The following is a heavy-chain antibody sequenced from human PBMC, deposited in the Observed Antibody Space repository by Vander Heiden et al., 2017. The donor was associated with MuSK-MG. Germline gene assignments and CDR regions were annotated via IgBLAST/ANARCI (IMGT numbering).Heavy chain of an antibody. CDR1: GFTCSSYD. V-gene: IGHV3-23*01. CDR2: ISGSGGST. CDR3: ANDRTRRDAFDI. Sequence: EVQLLESGGGLVQPGGSLRLSCSASGFTCSSYDMSWVRQAPGKGLEWVSAISGSGGSTYYADSVKGRFTISRDNSKNTLYLQMNSLRAEDTAVYYCANDRTRRDAFDIWGQGTMVTVSS. J-gene: IGHJ3*02.